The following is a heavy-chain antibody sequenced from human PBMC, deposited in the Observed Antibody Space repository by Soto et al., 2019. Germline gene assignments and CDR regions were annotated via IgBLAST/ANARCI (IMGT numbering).Heavy chain of an antibody. V-gene: IGHV4-34*01. Sequence: PSETLSLTCAVYGGSFSGYYWSWIRQPPGKGLEWIGEINHSGSTNYNPSLKSRVTISVDTSKNQFSLKLSSVTAADTAVYYCARGDIVVVPAADLNWFDPWGQGTLVTVSS. CDR2: INHSGST. CDR1: GGSFSGYY. CDR3: ARGDIVVVPAADLNWFDP. J-gene: IGHJ5*02. D-gene: IGHD2-2*01.